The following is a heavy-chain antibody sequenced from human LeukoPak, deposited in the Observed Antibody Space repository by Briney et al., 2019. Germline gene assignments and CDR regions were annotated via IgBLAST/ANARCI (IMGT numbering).Heavy chain of an antibody. V-gene: IGHV1-8*01. CDR2: VNAYTGKT. J-gene: IGHJ4*02. CDR3: ARGETPTSPVDF. Sequence: GDSVKVSCKASGYRFISSDSNWVRQAPGQGLEWMGRVNAYTGKTTYAQQFQDRVTLTRSTSLTTAYMELTSLTADDTAVYFCARGETPTSPVDFWGQGTLVTVSS. CDR1: GYRFISSD.